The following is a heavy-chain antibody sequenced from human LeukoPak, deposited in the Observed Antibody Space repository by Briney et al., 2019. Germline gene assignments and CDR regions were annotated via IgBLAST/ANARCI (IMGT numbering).Heavy chain of an antibody. J-gene: IGHJ3*02. Sequence: SETLSLTCTVSGGSISSYYWSWIRQPAGKGLEWIGRIYTSGSTNYNPSLKSRVTMSVDTSKNQFSLKPSSVTAADTAVYCCARVRYSSGYYYVRTSDAFDIWGQGTMVTVSS. D-gene: IGHD3-22*01. CDR1: GGSISSYY. CDR2: IYTSGST. V-gene: IGHV4-4*07. CDR3: ARVRYSSGYYYVRTSDAFDI.